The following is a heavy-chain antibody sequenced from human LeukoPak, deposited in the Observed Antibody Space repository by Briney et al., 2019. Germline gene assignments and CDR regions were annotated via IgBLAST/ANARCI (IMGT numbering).Heavy chain of an antibody. CDR2: IKQDGSEK. CDR1: GFTFSSYW. J-gene: IGHJ6*03. V-gene: IGHV3-7*01. Sequence: PGGSLRLSCAVSGFTFSSYWMSWVRQAPGKGLEWVANIKQDGSEKYYVDSVKGRFTISRDNAKKSLLLQMNSLRAEDTAVYYCARDGYDSRGYYYEGNYYYYMDVWGKGTTVTISS. D-gene: IGHD3-22*01. CDR3: ARDGYDSRGYYYEGNYYYYMDV.